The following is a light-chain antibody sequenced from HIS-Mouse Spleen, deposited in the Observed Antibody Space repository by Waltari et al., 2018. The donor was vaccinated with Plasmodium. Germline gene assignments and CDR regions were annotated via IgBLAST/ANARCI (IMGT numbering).Light chain of an antibody. Sequence: SSELTQAPAVSVALGQTVRITCQGDSLRSYYASWYQQKPGQAPVLVIHGKNNRPSGIPDRFSGSSSGNTASLTITGAQAEDEADYYCNSRDSSGNHLGVVFGGGTKLTVL. CDR3: NSRDSSGNHLGVV. V-gene: IGLV3-19*01. CDR1: SLRSYY. J-gene: IGLJ2*01. CDR2: GKN.